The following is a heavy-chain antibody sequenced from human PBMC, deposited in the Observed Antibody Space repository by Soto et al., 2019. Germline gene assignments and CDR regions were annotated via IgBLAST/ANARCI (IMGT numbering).Heavy chain of an antibody. D-gene: IGHD3-22*01. J-gene: IGHJ6*02. CDR3: ARAYYYDSSGYYFYYYYGMDV. CDR2: IYYSGST. CDR1: GGSISSYY. Sequence: QVQLQESGPGLVKPSETLSLTCTVSGGSISSYYWSWIRQPPGKGLEWIGYIYYSGSTNYNPSLKRRFTISVDTSNNQFSLKLSSVTAADTAVYYCARAYYYDSSGYYFYYYYGMDVWGQGTTVTVSS. V-gene: IGHV4-59*01.